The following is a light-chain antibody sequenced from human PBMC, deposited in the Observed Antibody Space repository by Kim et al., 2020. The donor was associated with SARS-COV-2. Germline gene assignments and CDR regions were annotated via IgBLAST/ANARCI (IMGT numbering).Light chain of an antibody. CDR3: QQDYSTPSYI. CDR1: QSVLCSSKSKNF. V-gene: IGKV4-1*01. CDR2: WES. Sequence: DNSNGKSSQSVLCSSKSKNFLAWYQQKPGHPPKFLIYWESTRETGVPDRFSGSVSGTEFTLTISSLQAEDVAVYSCQQDYSTPSYIFGQGTKLEI. J-gene: IGKJ2*01.